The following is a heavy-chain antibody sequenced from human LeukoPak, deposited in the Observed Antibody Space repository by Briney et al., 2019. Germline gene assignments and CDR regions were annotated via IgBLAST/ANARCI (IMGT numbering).Heavy chain of an antibody. CDR2: ISSSSTTI. J-gene: IGHJ4*02. CDR1: GFTFDDYA. Sequence: GRSLRLSCAASGFTFDDYAMHWVRQAPGKGLEWVSYISSSSTTIYYADSVKGRFTISRDNAKNSLYLQMNSLRDEDTAVYYCARDSTGYWGQGTLVTVSS. CDR3: ARDSTGY. V-gene: IGHV3-48*02.